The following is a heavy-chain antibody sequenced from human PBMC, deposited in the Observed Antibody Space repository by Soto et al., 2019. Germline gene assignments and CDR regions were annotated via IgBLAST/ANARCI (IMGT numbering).Heavy chain of an antibody. CDR1: GYTFTSYG. J-gene: IGHJ6*03. Sequence: QVQLVQFGAEVKKPGASVKVSCKASGYTFTSYGISWVRQAPGQGLEWMGWISAYNGNTNYAQKLQGRVTMTTDTSTSTAYMELRSLRSDDTAVYYCARDGETGSSSSGGGVGYYYYMDVWGKGTTVTVSS. D-gene: IGHD6-6*01. CDR3: ARDGETGSSSSGGGVGYYYYMDV. V-gene: IGHV1-18*01. CDR2: ISAYNGNT.